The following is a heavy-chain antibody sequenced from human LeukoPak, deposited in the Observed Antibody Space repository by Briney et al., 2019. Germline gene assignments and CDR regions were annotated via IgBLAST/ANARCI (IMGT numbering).Heavy chain of an antibody. Sequence: SETLSLTCTVSGGSISSYYWSWIRQPPGKGLEWIGYIYYSGSTNYNPSLKSRVTISVDTSKNQFSLKLSSVTAADTAVYYCARDQYYYDSSGSLFDYWGQGTLVTVSS. CDR1: GGSISSYY. CDR2: IYYSGST. J-gene: IGHJ4*02. CDR3: ARDQYYYDSSGSLFDY. V-gene: IGHV4-59*12. D-gene: IGHD3-22*01.